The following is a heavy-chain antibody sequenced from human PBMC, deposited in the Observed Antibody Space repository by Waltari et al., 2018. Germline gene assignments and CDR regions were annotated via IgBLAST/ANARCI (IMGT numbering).Heavy chain of an antibody. CDR2: ISSSSSYI. V-gene: IGHV3-21*01. CDR1: GFTFSSYS. CDR3: ARVSTLRYFDWYFDY. D-gene: IGHD3-9*01. J-gene: IGHJ4*02. Sequence: EVQLVESGGGLVKPGGSLRLSCAASGFTFSSYSMNWVLQAPGKGLEWVSSISSSSSYIYYADSVKGRFTISRDNAKNSLYLQMNSLRAEDTAVYYCARVSTLRYFDWYFDYWGQGTLVTVSS.